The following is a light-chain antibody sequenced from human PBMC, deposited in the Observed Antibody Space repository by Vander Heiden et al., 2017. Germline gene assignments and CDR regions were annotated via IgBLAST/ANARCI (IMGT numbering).Light chain of an antibody. V-gene: IGLV1-40*01. CDR3: QSYDSSLTFYV. Sequence: QSVLTQPPSVSGAPVQRVTISCTGTSSNIGAGYDVHWYQQLPGTAPKLLIYGNNNRPSGVPDRFSGSKSGTSASLAITGLQDEDEADYFCQSYDSSLTFYVFGTGTKVTVL. CDR1: SSNIGAGYD. CDR2: GNN. J-gene: IGLJ1*01.